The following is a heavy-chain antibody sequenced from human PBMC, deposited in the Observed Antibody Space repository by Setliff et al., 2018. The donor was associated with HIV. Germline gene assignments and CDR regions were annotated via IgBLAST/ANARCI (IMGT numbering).Heavy chain of an antibody. CDR3: VRVAGFSSSWFAY. J-gene: IGHJ5*01. V-gene: IGHV3-74*03. CDR2: INSDGSTV. D-gene: IGHD6-13*01. CDR1: GFSFSYYW. Sequence: PGGSLRLSCAASGFSFSYYWMHWVRQAPGKGLEWVARINSDGSTVEHAGAVKGRLTISRDNARNTLYLEMNSLRVEAAAMYYCVRVAGFSSSWFAYWGQGTLVTVSS.